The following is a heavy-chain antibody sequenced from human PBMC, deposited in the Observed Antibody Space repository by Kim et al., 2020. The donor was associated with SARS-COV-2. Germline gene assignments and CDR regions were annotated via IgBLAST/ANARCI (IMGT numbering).Heavy chain of an antibody. CDR2: IYTNDRT. D-gene: IGHD1-26*01. Sequence: GGSLRLSCAASGLTVSSSHMTWARQAPGKGLEWVSVIYTNDRTFYADSVKGRFSISRDDSKNTVYLQMNSLRAEDTAVYFCARGFDRVKSGYWGRGTLVTVSS. J-gene: IGHJ4*02. V-gene: IGHV3-53*01. CDR3: ARGFDRVKSGY. CDR1: GLTVSSSH.